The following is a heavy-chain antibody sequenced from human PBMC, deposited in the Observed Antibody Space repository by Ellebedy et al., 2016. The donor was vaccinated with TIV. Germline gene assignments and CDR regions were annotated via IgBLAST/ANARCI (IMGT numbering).Heavy chain of an antibody. CDR1: GYTFTSFY. CDR2: INPSSGAT. V-gene: IGHV1-2*06. J-gene: IGHJ4*02. Sequence: AASVKVSCKASGYTFTSFYIHWVRQAPGQGLEWMGRINPSSGATDYAQTFQARVTMTRDTSISTAYLEVSRLRSDDTAVFYCARSAHYGDYDYWGQGTQVTVSS. CDR3: ARSAHYGDYDY. D-gene: IGHD4-17*01.